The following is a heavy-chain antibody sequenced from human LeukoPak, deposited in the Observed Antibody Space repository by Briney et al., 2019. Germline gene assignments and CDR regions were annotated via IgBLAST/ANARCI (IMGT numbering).Heavy chain of an antibody. Sequence: GRSLRLSCAASGFTFDDYGMTWVRQAPGKGLEWVGRIKSKTDGGTTDYAAPVKGRFTISRDDSKNTLYLQMNSLKTEDTAVYYCTTVGYYDSSGHDYWGQGTLVTVSS. CDR3: TTVGYYDSSGHDY. V-gene: IGHV3-15*01. J-gene: IGHJ4*02. CDR2: IKSKTDGGTT. D-gene: IGHD3-22*01. CDR1: GFTFDDYG.